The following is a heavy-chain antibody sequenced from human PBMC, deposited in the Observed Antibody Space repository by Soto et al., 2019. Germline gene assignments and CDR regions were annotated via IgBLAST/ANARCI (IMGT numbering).Heavy chain of an antibody. V-gene: IGHV3-23*01. CDR3: AKVRIAYFYDSSGYAPAYFFDY. CDR1: GFTFSNYA. Sequence: VGSLRLSCAASGFTFSNYAMSWVRQAPGKGLEWVSAISGSGGSTYYADSVKGRFTISRDNSKNTLYLQMNSLRAEDTAVYYCAKVRIAYFYDSSGYAPAYFFDYRGQLTLVTVSS. J-gene: IGHJ4*02. CDR2: ISGSGGST. D-gene: IGHD3-22*01.